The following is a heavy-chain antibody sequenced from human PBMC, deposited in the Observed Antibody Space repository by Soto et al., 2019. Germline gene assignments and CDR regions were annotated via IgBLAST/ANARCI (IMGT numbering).Heavy chain of an antibody. V-gene: IGHV3-30*18. Sequence: QVQLVESGGGVVQPGRSLRLSCAASGFTFSSYGMHWVRQAPGKGLEWVGVISYDGSNKYYADSVKGRFTISRDNSKNTLYLQMNSLRAEDTAVYYCAKDSRIVVVTAPYDYWGQGTLVTVSS. CDR2: ISYDGSNK. CDR1: GFTFSSYG. J-gene: IGHJ4*02. D-gene: IGHD2-21*02. CDR3: AKDSRIVVVTAPYDY.